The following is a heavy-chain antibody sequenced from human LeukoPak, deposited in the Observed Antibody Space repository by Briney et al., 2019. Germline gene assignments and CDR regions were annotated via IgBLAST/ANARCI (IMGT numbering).Heavy chain of an antibody. V-gene: IGHV3-30-3*01. J-gene: IGHJ4*02. CDR2: ISYDGSNK. Sequence: LRLSCAASGFTFSSYAMHWVRQAPGKGLEWVAVISYDGSNKYYADSVKGRFTISRDNSKNTLYLQMNSLRAEDTAVYYCARGNYYFDYWGQGTLVTVSS. CDR1: GFTFSSYA. CDR3: ARGNYYFDY. D-gene: IGHD1-7*01.